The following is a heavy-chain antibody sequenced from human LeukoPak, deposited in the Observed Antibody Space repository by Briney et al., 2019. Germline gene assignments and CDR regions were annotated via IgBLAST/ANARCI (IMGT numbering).Heavy chain of an antibody. V-gene: IGHV1-2*02. D-gene: IGHD1-26*01. CDR3: ARGEQWELLTPIDY. J-gene: IGHJ4*02. CDR2: INPNSGGT. CDR1: GYTFTGYY. Sequence: GASVKVSCKASGYTFTGYYMHWVRQAPGQGLEWMGWINPNSGGTNYTQKFQGRVTMTRDTSISTAYMELSRLRSDDTAVYYCARGEQWELLTPIDYWGQGTLVTVSS.